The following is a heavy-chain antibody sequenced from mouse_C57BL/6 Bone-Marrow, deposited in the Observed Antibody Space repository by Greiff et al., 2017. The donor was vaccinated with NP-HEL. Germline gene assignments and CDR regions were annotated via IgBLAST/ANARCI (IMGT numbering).Heavy chain of an antibody. V-gene: IGHV1-53*01. Sequence: VQLQQSGPELVKPGASVKLSCKASGYTFTSYWMHWVKQRPGQGLEWIGNINPSNGGTNYNEKFKSKATLTVDKSSSTAYMQLSSLTSEDSAVYDCASLEGVYYSGLDWYLDVGVRGTAVTVSS. CDR1: GYTFTSYW. J-gene: IGHJ1*03. D-gene: IGHD1-1*01. CDR3: ASLEGVYYSGLDWYLDV. CDR2: INPSNGGT.